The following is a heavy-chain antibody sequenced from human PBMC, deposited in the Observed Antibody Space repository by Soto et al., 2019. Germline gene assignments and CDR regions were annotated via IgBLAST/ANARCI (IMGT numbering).Heavy chain of an antibody. D-gene: IGHD3-10*01. J-gene: IGHJ4*02. CDR3: ASALETGDY. V-gene: IGHV3-33*01. CDR1: GFTFSNYG. Sequence: QVQLMESGGGVVQPGRSLRLSCASSGFTFSNYGMHWVRQAPGKGPEWVAVIWYDGSNKYYADSVKGRFTISRDNSKNTLYLQMNSLRAEDTAVYYCASALETGDYWGQGTLVTVSS. CDR2: IWYDGSNK.